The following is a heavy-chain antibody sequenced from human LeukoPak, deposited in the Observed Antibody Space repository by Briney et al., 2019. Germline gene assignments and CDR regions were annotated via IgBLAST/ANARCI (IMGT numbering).Heavy chain of an antibody. V-gene: IGHV4-34*12. CDR3: ARGLASGYPPIPFDY. D-gene: IGHD3-3*01. J-gene: IGHJ4*02. CDR1: GESFSGYY. CDR2: IIDTGST. Sequence: WETLSLTCVVYGESFSGYYWTWIRQPPGKGLEWIGEIIDTGSTKYNSSLKSRVTISVDTSKNEFSLNLTSVTAADTAIYYCARGLASGYPPIPFDYWGQGTLVTVSS.